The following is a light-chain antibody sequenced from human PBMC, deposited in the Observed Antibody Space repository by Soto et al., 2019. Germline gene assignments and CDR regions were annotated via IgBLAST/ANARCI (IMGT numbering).Light chain of an antibody. V-gene: IGKV1-33*01. CDR3: QQYDDLPLT. CDR2: DAS. J-gene: IGKJ4*01. CDR1: QNINNY. Sequence: DIQMTQSPSSLSASGRDRVTITCQASQNINNYLNWYQQRPGQAPRLLIYDASNLETGVPSRFSGSGFGTHFTFNISSLQPEDVATYYCQQYDDLPLTFGGGTWVEI.